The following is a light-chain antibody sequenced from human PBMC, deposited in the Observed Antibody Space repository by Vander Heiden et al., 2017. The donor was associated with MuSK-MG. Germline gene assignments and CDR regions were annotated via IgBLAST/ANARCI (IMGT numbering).Light chain of an antibody. CDR3: QQRSTWPT. V-gene: IGKV3-11*01. Sequence: DIVLTQSPATLSLSPGERATLSCRASQNVNSYLAWYQHKPGQAPRLLISDASNRATGIPARFSGGGSGTDFTLTISSLEPEDFAVYYCQQRSTWPTFGGGTKVEIK. CDR1: QNVNSY. J-gene: IGKJ4*01. CDR2: DAS.